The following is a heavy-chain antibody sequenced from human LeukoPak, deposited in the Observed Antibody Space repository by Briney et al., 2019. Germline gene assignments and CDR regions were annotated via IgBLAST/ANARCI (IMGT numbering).Heavy chain of an antibody. CDR3: ARDSRIAAAIGD. Sequence: SVKVSCKASGGTFSSYAISWVRQAPGQGLEWMGGIIPIFGTANYAQKFQGRVTITADESTSTAYMELSSLRSEDTAVYYCARDSRIAAAIGDWGQGTLVTVSS. V-gene: IGHV1-69*13. CDR1: GGTFSSYA. J-gene: IGHJ4*02. D-gene: IGHD6-13*01. CDR2: IIPIFGTA.